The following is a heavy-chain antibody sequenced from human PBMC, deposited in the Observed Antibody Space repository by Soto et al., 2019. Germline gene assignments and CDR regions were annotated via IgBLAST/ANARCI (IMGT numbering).Heavy chain of an antibody. Sequence: ASVKVSCKASGGTFSSYAIGWVRQAPGQGLEWMGGIIPIFGTANYAQKFQGRVTITADESTSTAYMELSSLRSEDTAVYYCAGGLFIVVVPAATKYYYYYGMDVWGQGTTVTVSS. J-gene: IGHJ6*02. D-gene: IGHD2-2*01. CDR2: IIPIFGTA. V-gene: IGHV1-69*13. CDR3: AGGLFIVVVPAATKYYYYYGMDV. CDR1: GGTFSSYA.